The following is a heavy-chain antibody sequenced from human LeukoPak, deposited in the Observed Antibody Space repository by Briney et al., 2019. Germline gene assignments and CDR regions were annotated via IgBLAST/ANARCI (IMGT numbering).Heavy chain of an antibody. D-gene: IGHD6-19*01. Sequence: SETLSLTCTVSGGSISSYYWSWIRQPPGKGLEWIGYIYYSASTNYNPSLKSRVTIAVDSSKNQFSLKLSSVTAADTAVYYCARVFTGWCFDYWGQGTLVTVSS. CDR1: GGSISSYY. CDR3: ARVFTGWCFDY. J-gene: IGHJ4*02. V-gene: IGHV4-59*08. CDR2: IYYSAST.